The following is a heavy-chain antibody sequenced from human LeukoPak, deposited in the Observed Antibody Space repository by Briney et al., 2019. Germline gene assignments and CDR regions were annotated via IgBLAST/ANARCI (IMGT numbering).Heavy chain of an antibody. Sequence: ASVKVSCKASGYTFTSYGISWVRQAPGQGLEWMGWISAYNGNTNYAQKLQGRVTMTTDTSTSTAYMEPRSLRSDDTAVYYCARDVNLLWFGESDYWGQGTLVTVSS. J-gene: IGHJ4*02. CDR2: ISAYNGNT. D-gene: IGHD3-10*01. CDR3: ARDVNLLWFGESDY. CDR1: GYTFTSYG. V-gene: IGHV1-18*01.